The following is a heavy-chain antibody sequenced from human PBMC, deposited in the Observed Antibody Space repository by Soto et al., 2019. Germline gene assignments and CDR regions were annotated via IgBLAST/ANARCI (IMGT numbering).Heavy chain of an antibody. Sequence: PVESLKISCKVSGYSFTSYWISWVRQMPGKGLEWMGRIDPSDSYTNYSPSFQGHVTISADKSISTAYLQWSSLKASDTAMYYCARPGGDYSRYGMDVWGQGTTVTVSS. CDR3: ARPGGDYSRYGMDV. CDR2: IDPSDSYT. D-gene: IGHD4-17*01. V-gene: IGHV5-10-1*01. J-gene: IGHJ6*02. CDR1: GYSFTSYW.